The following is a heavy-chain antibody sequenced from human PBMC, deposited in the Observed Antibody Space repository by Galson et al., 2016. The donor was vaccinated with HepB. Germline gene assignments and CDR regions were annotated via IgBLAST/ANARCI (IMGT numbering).Heavy chain of an antibody. CDR2: ISSSSRTI. Sequence: SLRLSCAASGLTFSSYSMNWVRQAPGKGLEWVSYISSSSRTIFYADSVKGRFTISRDNAKKSLYLQMNSLRDEDTAVYYCARDRLLEWFLSPRPYFFAYWGQGTLVTVSS. CDR3: ARDRLLEWFLSPRPYFFAY. J-gene: IGHJ4*02. V-gene: IGHV3-48*02. CDR1: GLTFSSYS. D-gene: IGHD3-3*01.